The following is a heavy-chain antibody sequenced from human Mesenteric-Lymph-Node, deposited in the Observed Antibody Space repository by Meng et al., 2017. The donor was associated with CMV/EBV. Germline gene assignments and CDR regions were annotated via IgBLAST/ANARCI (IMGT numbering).Heavy chain of an antibody. V-gene: IGHV1-18*04. D-gene: IGHD2-2*01. CDR2: INPYNGNT. Sequence: YTFTAYGITWVRQAPGQGLEWMEWINPYNGNTIYAQSLQGRVTMTTDTSTNTGYMELTNLRSDNTAVYYCARGFYRYCSGTTCYAIDYWGPGTLVTVSS. CDR3: ARGFYRYCSGTTCYAIDY. J-gene: IGHJ4*02. CDR1: YTFTAYG.